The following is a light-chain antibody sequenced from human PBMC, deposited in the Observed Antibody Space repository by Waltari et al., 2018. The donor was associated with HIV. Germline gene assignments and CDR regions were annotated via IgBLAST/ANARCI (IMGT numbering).Light chain of an antibody. CDR2: EVI. CDR1: SSDVGSYDP. V-gene: IGLV2-11*01. J-gene: IGLJ3*02. Sequence: QSALTQPRSVSGSPGQSVTISCTGTSSDVGSYDPVSWYLQHPGKVPKLIIYEVIKRPSGVPDRFSGSKSGNTASLTISGLQTEDEADYFCCSYAGTYTYVLFGGGTKLTVL. CDR3: CSYAGTYTYVL.